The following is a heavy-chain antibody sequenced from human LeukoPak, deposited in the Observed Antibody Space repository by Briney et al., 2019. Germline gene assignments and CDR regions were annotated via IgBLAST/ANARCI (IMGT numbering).Heavy chain of an antibody. CDR2: IYYSGST. V-gene: IGHV4-30-4*01. D-gene: IGHD6-13*01. CDR1: GGSISSGDYY. J-gene: IGHJ4*02. CDR3: ARAAGSWHTLNFDY. Sequence: PSQTLSLTCTVSGGSISSGDYYWSWIRQPPGKGLEWIGYIYYSGSTYYNPSLKSRVTISVDTSKNQFSLKLSSVTAADTAVYYCARAAGSWHTLNFDYWGQGTLVTVSS.